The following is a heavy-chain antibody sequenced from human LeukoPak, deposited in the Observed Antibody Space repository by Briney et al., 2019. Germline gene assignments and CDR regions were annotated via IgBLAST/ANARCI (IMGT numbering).Heavy chain of an antibody. CDR2: ISGSGGST. Sequence: PGGSLRLSCAASGFTFSSYAMSWVRQAPGKGLEWVSAISGSGGSTYYADSVKGRFTISRDNSKNTLYLQMNSLRAEDTAVYYCAKVGVNWGFVMEAFDIWGQGTMVTVSS. CDR1: GFTFSSYA. CDR3: AKVGVNWGFVMEAFDI. V-gene: IGHV3-23*01. J-gene: IGHJ3*02. D-gene: IGHD7-27*01.